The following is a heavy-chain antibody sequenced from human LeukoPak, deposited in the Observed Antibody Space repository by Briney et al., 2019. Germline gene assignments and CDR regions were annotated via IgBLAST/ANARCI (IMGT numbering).Heavy chain of an antibody. Sequence: AGGSLRLSCAASGFTISSYGMHWVRHAPGKGLEGGAVIWYDGSNKYYADSVKGRFTISRDNSKNTLYLQMSSLRAEDTAVYYCARSYYYDSSHTVDYWGQGTLVTVSS. CDR1: GFTISSYG. CDR2: IWYDGSNK. J-gene: IGHJ4*02. CDR3: ARSYYYDSSHTVDY. V-gene: IGHV3-33*01. D-gene: IGHD3-22*01.